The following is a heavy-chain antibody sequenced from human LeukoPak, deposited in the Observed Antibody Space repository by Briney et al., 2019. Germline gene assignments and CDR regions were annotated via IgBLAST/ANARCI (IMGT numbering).Heavy chain of an antibody. Sequence: PGGSLRLSFAASEVTVISHYMSLVRQAAGTGPEWVSVIYSGGSTSYADSVKGRFTISRDNSKNTLYLQMNSLRAEDTAVYYCATLYGGNRDYWGQGTLVTVSS. CDR1: EVTVISHY. J-gene: IGHJ4*02. D-gene: IGHD4-23*01. CDR3: ATLYGGNRDY. V-gene: IGHV3-53*01. CDR2: IYSGGST.